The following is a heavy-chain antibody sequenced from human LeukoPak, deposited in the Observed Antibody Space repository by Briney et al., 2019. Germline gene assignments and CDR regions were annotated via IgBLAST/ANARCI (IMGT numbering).Heavy chain of an antibody. V-gene: IGHV3-13*01. J-gene: IGHJ4*02. Sequence: GGSLRLSCAASGFTVSSSYMSWVRQAPGKGLEWVSAIGSAGDTYYPGSVKGRFTISRENAKSSLYLQMNSLRAEDTAVYYCARVGYGSGSPYFDYWGQGTLVTVSS. CDR2: IGSAGDT. D-gene: IGHD3-10*01. CDR1: GFTVSSSY. CDR3: ARVGYGSGSPYFDY.